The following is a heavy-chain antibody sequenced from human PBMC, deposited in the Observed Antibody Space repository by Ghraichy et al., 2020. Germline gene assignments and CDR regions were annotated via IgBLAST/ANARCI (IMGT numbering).Heavy chain of an antibody. V-gene: IGHV3-7*01. CDR2: IKQDGSEK. CDR1: GFTFSNYW. J-gene: IGHJ4*02. CDR3: AREVGHNNWKYQGPPDY. D-gene: IGHD1-7*01. Sequence: GESLNISCAASGFTFSNYWLTWVRQAPGKGLEWVANIKQDGSEKYYVNSVKGRFTISRDNAKNSVYLQMDSLRAEDTAMYYCAREVGHNNWKYQGPPDYWGQGTLVTVSS.